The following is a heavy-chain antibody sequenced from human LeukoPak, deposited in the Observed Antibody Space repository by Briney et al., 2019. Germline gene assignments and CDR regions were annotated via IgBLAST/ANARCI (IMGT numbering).Heavy chain of an antibody. CDR2: ISYDGSNK. CDR1: GFTFSSYG. D-gene: IGHD4-17*01. V-gene: IGHV3-30*03. CDR3: VTTVTNDFDY. Sequence: GRSLRLSCAASGFTFSSYGMHWVRQAPGKGLEWVAVISYDGSNKYYADSVKGRFTISRDNSKNTLYLQMNSLRAGDTAVYYCVTTVTNDFDYWGQGTLVTVSS. J-gene: IGHJ4*02.